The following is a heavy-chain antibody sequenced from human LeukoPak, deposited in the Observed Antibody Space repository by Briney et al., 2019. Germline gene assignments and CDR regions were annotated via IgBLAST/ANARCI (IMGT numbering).Heavy chain of an antibody. J-gene: IGHJ3*01. D-gene: IGHD2-15*01. CDR3: ARHRIVGVVAATLDAFDF. CDR1: GYTFTSYD. Sequence: ASVKVSCKASGYTFTSYDINWVRQATGQGLEWMGWMNPNSGNTGYAQKFQGRVTMTRNTSISTAYMELSSLRSEDTAVYYCARHRIVGVVAATLDAFDFWGQGTMVTVSS. CDR2: MNPNSGNT. V-gene: IGHV1-8*01.